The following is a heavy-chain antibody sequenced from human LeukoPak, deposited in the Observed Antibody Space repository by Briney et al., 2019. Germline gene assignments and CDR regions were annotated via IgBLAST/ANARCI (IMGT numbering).Heavy chain of an antibody. V-gene: IGHV3-64*01. D-gene: IGHD4-17*01. J-gene: IGHJ2*01. Sequence: GGSLRLSCAASGFTFSSYAMHWVRQAPGKGLEYVSAISSNGGSTYYANSVKGRFTISRDNSKNTLYLQMGSLRAEDMAVYYCARDSVYDYGDYLRALRVDWYFNLWGRGTLVTVSS. CDR2: ISSNGGST. CDR1: GFTFSSYA. CDR3: ARDSVYDYGDYLRALRVDWYFNL.